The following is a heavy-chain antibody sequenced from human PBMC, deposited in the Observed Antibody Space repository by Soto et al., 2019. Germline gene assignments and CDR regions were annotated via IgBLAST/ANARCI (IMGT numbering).Heavy chain of an antibody. CDR1: GFTFGMYS. V-gene: IGHV3-23*01. CDR3: AKSFGDRWNTYYFDY. Sequence: EVQVLESGGDLVQPGGSLRLSCAASGFTFGMYSMSWVRQAPGKGLEWVSGISGSGESTYYADSVKGRFTISRDNSTNTLYLQMSSLRPEDTAVYYCAKSFGDRWNTYYFDYWGQGTLVTVSS. D-gene: IGHD3-3*01. J-gene: IGHJ4*02. CDR2: ISGSGEST.